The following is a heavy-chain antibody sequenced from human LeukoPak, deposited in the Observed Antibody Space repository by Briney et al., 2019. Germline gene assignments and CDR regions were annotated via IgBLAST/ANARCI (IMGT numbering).Heavy chain of an antibody. CDR3: ARDSCSSTSCYGPNWFDP. CDR1: GFTFSSYG. J-gene: IGHJ5*02. V-gene: IGHV3-33*01. CDR2: IWYDGSNK. D-gene: IGHD2-2*01. Sequence: GGSLRLSCAASGFTFSSYGMHWVRQAPGKGLEWVAVIWYDGSNKYYADSVKGQFTISRDNSKNTLYLQMNSLRAEDTAVYYCARDSCSSTSCYGPNWFDPWGQGTLVTVSS.